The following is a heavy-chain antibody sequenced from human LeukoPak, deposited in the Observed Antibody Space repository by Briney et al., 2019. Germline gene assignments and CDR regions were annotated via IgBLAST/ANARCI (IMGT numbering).Heavy chain of an antibody. D-gene: IGHD2-21*02. CDR1: GFTFTTYG. Sequence: PGGSLRLSCAASGFTFTTYGKSWVRQPPGKGLEWIGYIYYSGSTYYNPSLKSRVTISVDTSKNQFSLKLSSVTAADTAVYYCARAIYCGGDCYHFDYWGQGTLVTVSS. V-gene: IGHV4-59*12. CDR3: ARAIYCGGDCYHFDY. J-gene: IGHJ4*02. CDR2: IYYSGST.